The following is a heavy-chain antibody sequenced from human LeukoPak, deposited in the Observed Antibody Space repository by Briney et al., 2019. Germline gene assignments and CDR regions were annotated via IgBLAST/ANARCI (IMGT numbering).Heavy chain of an antibody. J-gene: IGHJ6*03. CDR2: ISPHKGNT. D-gene: IGHD1/OR15-1a*01. CDR3: ARDQQQGDHYSFYYMDF. Sequence: ASVKVSCKGSGYSFSNHGITWVRQAPGQGLEWIGWISPHKGNTNYQQRLQGRLIMTTDASTSMAYMELRDLRSDDTAIYYCARDQQQGDHYSFYYMDFWGEGTTVIVSS. CDR1: GYSFSNHG. V-gene: IGHV1-18*01.